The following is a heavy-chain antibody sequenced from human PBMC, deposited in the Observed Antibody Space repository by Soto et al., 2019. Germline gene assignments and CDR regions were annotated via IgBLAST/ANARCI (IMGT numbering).Heavy chain of an antibody. J-gene: IGHJ6*02. CDR1: GYSISSGYY. CDR3: ARGGEDLYYVMDV. D-gene: IGHD2-21*01. Sequence: SETLSLTCAVSGYSISSGYYWGWIRQPPGKGLKWIGTIYDSGNIYYNPYLKSRVSISVDTSKNQFSLKVTFVTAADTAVYYCARGGEDLYYVMDVWGPGTTVTVSS. CDR2: IYDSGNI. V-gene: IGHV4-38-2*01.